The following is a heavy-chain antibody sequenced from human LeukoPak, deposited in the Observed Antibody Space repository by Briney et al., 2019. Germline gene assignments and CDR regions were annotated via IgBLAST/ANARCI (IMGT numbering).Heavy chain of an antibody. Sequence: PGGSLRLSCAASGFTFSSYWMHWVRQAPGKGLMWVSRISGDGSSTTYADSVKGRFTISRDNAKNTLYLQMNSLRAEDTAVYYCARVTGRDLAAFDQWGQGTLVTVSS. CDR1: GFTFSSYW. J-gene: IGHJ4*02. V-gene: IGHV3-74*03. D-gene: IGHD2-21*01. CDR2: ISGDGSST. CDR3: ARVTGRDLAAFDQ.